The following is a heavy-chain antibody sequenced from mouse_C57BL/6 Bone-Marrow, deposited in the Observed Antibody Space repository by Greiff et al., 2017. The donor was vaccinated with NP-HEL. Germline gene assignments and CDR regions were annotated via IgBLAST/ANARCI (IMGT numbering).Heavy chain of an antibody. D-gene: IGHD3-3*01. CDR2: IYPSDSET. CDR3: ARGGTHQAWFAY. CDR1: GYTFTSYW. J-gene: IGHJ3*01. V-gene: IGHV1-61*01. Sequence: QVQLQQPGAELVRPGSSVKLSCKASGYTFTSYWMDWVKQRPGQGLEWIGNIYPSDSETHYNQKFKDKATLTVDKSSSTAYMQLSSLTSEDSAVYYCARGGTHQAWFAYWGQGTLVTVSA.